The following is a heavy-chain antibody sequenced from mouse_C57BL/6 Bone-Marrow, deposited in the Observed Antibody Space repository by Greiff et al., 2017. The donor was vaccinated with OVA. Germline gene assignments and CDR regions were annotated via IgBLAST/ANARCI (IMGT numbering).Heavy chain of an antibody. CDR2: IDPSDSYT. J-gene: IGHJ2*01. CDR3: ARWGAYLSY. Sequence: QVQLQQPGAELVRPGPSVKLSCKASGYTFTSYWMHWVKQRPGQGLEWIGVIDPSDSYTNYNQKFKGKATLTVDTSSSTAYMQLSSLTSEDSAVYYCARWGAYLSYWGQGTTLTVSS. CDR1: GYTFTSYW. D-gene: IGHD2-10*01. V-gene: IGHV1-59*01.